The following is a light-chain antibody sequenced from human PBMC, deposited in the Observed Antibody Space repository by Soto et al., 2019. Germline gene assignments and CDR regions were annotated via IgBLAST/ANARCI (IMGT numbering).Light chain of an antibody. Sequence: DIQLTQSPSFLSASVGDRVTITCRASQGISSYLTRYQQKPGKAPKLLIYAASTVQSGVPSRFSSSGSGTEFTLTISSLQPEDFATYYCQQLNSYPITFGQGTRLEIK. CDR1: QGISSY. J-gene: IGKJ5*01. CDR3: QQLNSYPIT. V-gene: IGKV1-9*01. CDR2: AAS.